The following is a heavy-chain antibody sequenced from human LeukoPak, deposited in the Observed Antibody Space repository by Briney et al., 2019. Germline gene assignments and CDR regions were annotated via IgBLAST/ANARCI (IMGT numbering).Heavy chain of an antibody. CDR3: ARDRTYQPRIKIGADYYYYGMDV. J-gene: IGHJ6*02. CDR1: GFTFNNFN. Sequence: GGSLRLSCAASGFTFNNFNMNWVRQAPGKGLEWVSSISSSSTYIYYADSVKGRFTISRDSSKNTLYLQMNSLRAEDTAVYYCARDRTYQPRIKIGADYYYYGMDVWGQGTTVTVSS. D-gene: IGHD2-2*01. V-gene: IGHV3-21*01. CDR2: ISSSSTYI.